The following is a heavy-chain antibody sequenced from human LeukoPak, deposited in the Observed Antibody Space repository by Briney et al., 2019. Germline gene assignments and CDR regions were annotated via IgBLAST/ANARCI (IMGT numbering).Heavy chain of an antibody. CDR3: ARDPEGYSYGYGSYFDY. Sequence: GGSLRLSCAASGFTFSSYDMHWVRQATGKGLEWVSAIGTAGDTYYPGSVKGRFTISRENAKNSLYLQMNSLRAGDTAVYYCARDPEGYSYGYGSYFDYWGQGTLVTVSS. CDR1: GFTFSSYD. J-gene: IGHJ4*02. D-gene: IGHD5-18*01. CDR2: IGTAGDT. V-gene: IGHV3-13*01.